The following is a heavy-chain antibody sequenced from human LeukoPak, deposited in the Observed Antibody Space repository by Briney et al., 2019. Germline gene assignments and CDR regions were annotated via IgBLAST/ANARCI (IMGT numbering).Heavy chain of an antibody. Sequence: ASVPVTRKASGYTFTSYYMHWVRQAPGQGLEWMGIINPSGGSTSYAQKFQGGVTMIRNTSTSTVYMELRSLRSDDTAVYYCARDRVWSGRYYFDYWGQAT. CDR2: INPSGGST. CDR3: ARDRVWSGRYYFDY. V-gene: IGHV1-46*01. D-gene: IGHD3-3*01. CDR1: GYTFTSYY. J-gene: IGHJ4*02.